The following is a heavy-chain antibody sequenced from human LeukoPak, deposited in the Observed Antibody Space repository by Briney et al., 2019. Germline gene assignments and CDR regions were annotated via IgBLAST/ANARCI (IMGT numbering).Heavy chain of an antibody. D-gene: IGHD6-19*01. V-gene: IGHV3-30*02. CDR2: IRYDGSNK. CDR1: GFTFSSYG. CDR3: ATSIGVAVAFDF. Sequence: GGSLRLSCAASGFTFSSYGMHWVRQAPGKGLEWVAFIRYDGSNKYYADSVKGRFTISRDNSKNTLYLQMNSLKAEDTAIYYCATSIGVAVAFDFWGQGTLVTVSS. J-gene: IGHJ4*02.